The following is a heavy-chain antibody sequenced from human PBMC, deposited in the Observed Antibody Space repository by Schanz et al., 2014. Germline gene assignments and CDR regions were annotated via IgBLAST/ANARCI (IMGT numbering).Heavy chain of an antibody. J-gene: IGHJ4*02. V-gene: IGHV3-21*05. CDR2: ISGTTTYT. CDR1: GFTFSSYS. CDR3: AKDLLYGAPMPLNHLDY. Sequence: VQLVESGGGLVKPGGSLRLSCAASGFTFSSYSMNWVRQAPGKGLEWVSYISGTTTYTNYADSVKGRFTISRDNSKNTLYLQMNSLRAEDTAVYYCAKDLLYGAPMPLNHLDYWGQGTLVTVSS. D-gene: IGHD2-2*01.